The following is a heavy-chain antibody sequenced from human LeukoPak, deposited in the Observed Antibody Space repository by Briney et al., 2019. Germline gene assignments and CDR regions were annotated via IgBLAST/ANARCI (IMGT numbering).Heavy chain of an antibody. CDR3: TTLLAYGDLLVDS. CDR1: GFTFSYAH. CDR2: IKNKHDGGTT. D-gene: IGHD4-17*01. V-gene: IGHV3-15*01. J-gene: IGHJ4*02. Sequence: GGSLRLSCAASGFTFSYAHMSWVRQAPGKGLEWVGRIKNKHDGGTTDYAAPVKGRFTISRGDSKNTVYLQMNSLKTEDTAVYYCTTLLAYGDLLVDSWGQGTLVTVSS.